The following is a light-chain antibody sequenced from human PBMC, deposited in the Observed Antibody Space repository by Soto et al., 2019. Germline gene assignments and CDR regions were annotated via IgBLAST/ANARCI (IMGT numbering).Light chain of an antibody. CDR3: QQSNNWPYT. V-gene: IGKV3-15*01. Sequence: EIVMTQSPATLSVSPGERATLSCRASQSVSDNLAWYQQKAGQAPRLLIYGASTRATGIPARFSGSGSGTEFTLTISSLQSEEFGVYYCQQSNNWPYTFGQGTKLDIK. CDR2: GAS. J-gene: IGKJ2*01. CDR1: QSVSDN.